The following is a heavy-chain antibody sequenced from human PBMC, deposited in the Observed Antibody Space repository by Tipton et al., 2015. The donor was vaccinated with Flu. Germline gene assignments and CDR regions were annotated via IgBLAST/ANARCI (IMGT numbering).Heavy chain of an antibody. CDR2: IYHSGTT. J-gene: IGHJ4*02. CDR3: ARHTGDSVRGVIDY. D-gene: IGHD3-10*02. V-gene: IGHV4-38-2*01. Sequence: LRLPCSVSGDSIGSDYYWGWVRRPPGKGLEWIGTIYHSGTTYYNPSLKSRLTISVDTSKNQFSLRLSSVTAADTAVYYCARHTGDSVRGVIDYWGQGTLVTVSS. CDR1: GDSIGSDYY.